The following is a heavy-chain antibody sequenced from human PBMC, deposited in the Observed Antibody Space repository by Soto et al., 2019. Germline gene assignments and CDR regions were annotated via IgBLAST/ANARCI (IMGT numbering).Heavy chain of an antibody. CDR1: GFTFSSYA. J-gene: IGHJ4*02. CDR2: IGASGAGT. D-gene: IGHD1-26*01. Sequence: HPVGSLRLSCAASGFTFSSYAMSWVRQAPGKGLEWVSAIGASGAGTYYAEYVKGRFTISRDNSKNTLYLQMNSLRAEDTAVYYCALRKTGSYFDYWGQGTLVTVSS. CDR3: ALRKTGSYFDY. V-gene: IGHV3-23*01.